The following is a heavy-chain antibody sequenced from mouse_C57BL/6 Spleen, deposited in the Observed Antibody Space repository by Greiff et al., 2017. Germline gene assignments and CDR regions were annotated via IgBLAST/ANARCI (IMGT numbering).Heavy chain of an antibody. Sequence: EVMLVESGGGLVKPGGSLKLSCAASGFTFSSYAMSWVRQTPEKRLEWVATISDGGSYTYYPDNVKGRFTISRDNAKNNLYLQMSHLKSEDTAMYYCARGLLLYYFDYWGQGTTLTVSS. V-gene: IGHV5-4*03. J-gene: IGHJ2*01. D-gene: IGHD2-3*01. CDR3: ARGLLLYYFDY. CDR2: ISDGGSYT. CDR1: GFTFSSYA.